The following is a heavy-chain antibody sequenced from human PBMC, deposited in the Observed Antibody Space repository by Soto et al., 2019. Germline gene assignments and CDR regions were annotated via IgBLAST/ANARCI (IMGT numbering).Heavy chain of an antibody. CDR3: ARDLGGNYYYGMDV. CDR1: GGSISSYY. J-gene: IGHJ6*02. CDR2: IYYRGST. D-gene: IGHD1-26*01. Sequence: SETLSLTCTVSGGSISSYYWSWIRQPPGKGLEWIGYIYYRGSTNYNPSLKSRVNISVDTSKNQFSLKLSTVTAADTTVYYSARDLGGNYYYGMDVWGQGTTVTVSS. V-gene: IGHV4-59*01.